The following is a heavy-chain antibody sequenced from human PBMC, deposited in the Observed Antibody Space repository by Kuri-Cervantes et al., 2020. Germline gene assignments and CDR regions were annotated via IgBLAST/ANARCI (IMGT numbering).Heavy chain of an antibody. CDR1: GYAFTSYA. CDR3: ARVGGELRPDDY. D-gene: IGHD1-7*01. J-gene: IGHJ4*02. CDR2: SNAGNGNT. Sequence: ASVKVSCKASGYAFTSYAMHWVRQAPGQRLEWMGWSNAGNGNTKYSQEFQGRVTMTTDTSTSTAYMELRSLRSDDTAVYYCARVGGELRPDDYWGQGTLVTVSS. V-gene: IGHV1-3*02.